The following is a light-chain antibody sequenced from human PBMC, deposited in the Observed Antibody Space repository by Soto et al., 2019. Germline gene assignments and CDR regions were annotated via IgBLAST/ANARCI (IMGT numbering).Light chain of an antibody. Sequence: DIQMTQSQSSLSAYVVRRVNIPCWASQSISSYLNWYQQKPGKAPKLLIYDASSLESGVPSRFSGSGSGTEFTLTISSLQPDDFATYYCQQYNSYSPTFGQGTKVDIK. V-gene: IGKV1-5*01. CDR2: DAS. CDR1: QSISSY. J-gene: IGKJ1*01. CDR3: QQYNSYSPT.